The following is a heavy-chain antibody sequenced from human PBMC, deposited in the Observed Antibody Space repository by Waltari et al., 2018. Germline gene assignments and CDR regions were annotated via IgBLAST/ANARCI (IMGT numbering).Heavy chain of an antibody. Sequence: QVQLQESGPGLVKPSETLSLTCAVSGYSISGGYYWGWIRQPPGKGLEWIGSIYHSGSTYYNPSLKSRVTISVDTSKNQFSLKLSSVTAADTAVYYCARDLGSIAAAGTIPDAFDIWGQGTMVTVSS. J-gene: IGHJ3*02. CDR3: ARDLGSIAAAGTIPDAFDI. CDR2: IYHSGST. D-gene: IGHD6-13*01. CDR1: GYSISGGYY. V-gene: IGHV4-38-2*02.